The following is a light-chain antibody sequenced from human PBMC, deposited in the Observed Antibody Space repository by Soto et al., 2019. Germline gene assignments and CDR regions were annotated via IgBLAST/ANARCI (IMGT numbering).Light chain of an antibody. CDR3: ATSEDRKATDWV. Sequence: QSVLKQPPSASGTAGQRVTISCSGTDSNIGSNVVFWYQQVPGTAPKLLISNTDKRPSGVPDRLSGSKSGTSSSLAISGRRSEEDADYYCATSEDRKATDWVFGGGTKLTVL. CDR1: DSNIGSNV. V-gene: IGLV1-47*02. J-gene: IGLJ3*02. CDR2: NTD.